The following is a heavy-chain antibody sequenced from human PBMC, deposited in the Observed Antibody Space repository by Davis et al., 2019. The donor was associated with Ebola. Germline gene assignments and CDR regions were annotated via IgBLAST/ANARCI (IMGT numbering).Heavy chain of an antibody. J-gene: IGHJ6*02. CDR3: ARLRVVPAAIPYGMDV. D-gene: IGHD2-2*01. Sequence: ASVKVSCKASGYTFTSYYMHWVRQAPGQGLEWMGIINPSGGSTSYAQKFQGRVTMTRDTSISTAYMELSRLRSDDTAVYYCARLRVVPAAIPYGMDVWGQGTTVTVSS. V-gene: IGHV1-46*01. CDR2: INPSGGST. CDR1: GYTFTSYY.